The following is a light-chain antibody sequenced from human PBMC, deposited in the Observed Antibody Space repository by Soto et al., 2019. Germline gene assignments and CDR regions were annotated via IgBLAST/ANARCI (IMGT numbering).Light chain of an antibody. J-gene: IGLJ2*01. V-gene: IGLV1-44*01. CDR3: AAWDGSLNVVL. CDR2: SEN. Sequence: QTVVTQPPSASGTPGQRVTISCSGSRFNIGSNTVNWYQQLPGTAPKLLIYSENQRPSGVPDRFSGSKSGTSASLAISGLQSEDEADYYCAAWDGSLNVVLFGGGTKLTVL. CDR1: RFNIGSNT.